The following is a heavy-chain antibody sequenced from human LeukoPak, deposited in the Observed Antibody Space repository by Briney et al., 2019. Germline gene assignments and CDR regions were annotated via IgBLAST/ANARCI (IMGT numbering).Heavy chain of an antibody. CDR1: GFTFSNYG. CDR2: ISSSGGST. Sequence: GGTLRLSCTASGFTFSNYGMSWVRQAPGKGLEWVSGISSSGGSTYYADSVKGRFTISRDNSKNTLFLQMNSLRAEDAAVYYCARDDYGETFDYWGQGTLVTVSS. J-gene: IGHJ4*02. V-gene: IGHV3-23*01. CDR3: ARDDYGETFDY. D-gene: IGHD4-17*01.